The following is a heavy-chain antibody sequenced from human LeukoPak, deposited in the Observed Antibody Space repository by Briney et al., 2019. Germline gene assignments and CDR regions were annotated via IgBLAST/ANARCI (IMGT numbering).Heavy chain of an antibody. CDR3: VSDAFDI. Sequence: PGGSLRLSCAASGFTFSNFEMTWVRQAPEKGLELVSYISSSGSAIYYEDSVKGRFTISRDNAKNSLYLQMNNLRAEDTAVYYCVSDAFDIWGQGTMVTVSS. V-gene: IGHV3-48*03. CDR2: ISSSGSAI. CDR1: GFTFSNFE. J-gene: IGHJ3*02.